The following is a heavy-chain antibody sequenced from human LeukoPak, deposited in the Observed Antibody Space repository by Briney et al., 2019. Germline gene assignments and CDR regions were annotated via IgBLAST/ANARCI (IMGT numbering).Heavy chain of an antibody. D-gene: IGHD4-23*01. J-gene: IGHJ5*02. Sequence: ASVKVSCKASGYTFTSYGISWVRQAPGQGLEWMGWISAYNGNTNYAQRLQGRVTMTTDTSTSTAYMELRSLRSDDTAVYYCARRNSGGSSGYNWFDPWGQGTMVTVSS. CDR2: ISAYNGNT. CDR1: GYTFTSYG. CDR3: ARRNSGGSSGYNWFDP. V-gene: IGHV1-18*01.